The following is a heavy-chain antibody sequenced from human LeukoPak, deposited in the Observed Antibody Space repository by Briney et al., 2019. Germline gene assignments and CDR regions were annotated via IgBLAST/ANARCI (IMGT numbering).Heavy chain of an antibody. D-gene: IGHD3-3*01. CDR3: ATVSPRFGVDDYFDY. J-gene: IGHJ4*02. CDR2: FDPEDGET. CDR1: GYTLTELS. Sequence: ASVKVSCKVSGYTLTELSMHWVPQAPGKGLEWMGGFDPEDGETIYAQKFQGRVTMTEDTSTDTAYMELSSLRSEDTAVYYCATVSPRFGVDDYFDYWGQGTLVTVSS. V-gene: IGHV1-24*01.